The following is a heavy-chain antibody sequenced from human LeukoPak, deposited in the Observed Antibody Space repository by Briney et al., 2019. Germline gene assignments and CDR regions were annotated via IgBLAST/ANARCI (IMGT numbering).Heavy chain of an antibody. CDR2: ISYSGST. CDR3: ARRGYTMVRGVITYYFDY. D-gene: IGHD3-10*01. Sequence: SETLSLTCTVSDDSFSTHYWTWIRQPPGKGLEWIGYISYSGSTNYNPSLKSRVTISVDTSKKQFSLKLSSVTAADTGVYYCARRGYTMVRGVITYYFDYWGQGTLVTVSS. J-gene: IGHJ4*02. CDR1: DDSFSTHY. V-gene: IGHV4-59*08.